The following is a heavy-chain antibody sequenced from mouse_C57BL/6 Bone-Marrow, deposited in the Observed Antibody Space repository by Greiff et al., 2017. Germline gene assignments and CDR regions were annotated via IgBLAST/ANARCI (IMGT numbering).Heavy chain of an antibody. D-gene: IGHD3-2*02. V-gene: IGHV3-6*01. CDR3: ATAQAQYYAMDY. J-gene: IGHJ4*01. CDR1: GYSITSGYY. CDR2: ISYDGSN. Sequence: EVHLVESGPGLVKPSQSLSLTCSVTGYSITSGYYWNWLRQFPGNKLEWMGYISYDGSNNYNPSLKNRISITRDTSKNQFFLKLNSVTTEDTATYYCATAQAQYYAMDYWGQGTSVTVSS.